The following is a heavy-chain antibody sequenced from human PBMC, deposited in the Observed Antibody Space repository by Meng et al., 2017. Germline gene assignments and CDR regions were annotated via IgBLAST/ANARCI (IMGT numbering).Heavy chain of an antibody. Sequence: QIHSQQSGPGLVKPSQTLSLICAISGDSVSSNSAAWNWIRQSPSRGLEWLGRAYYRSKWYHDYAESVKSRISIDPDTSKNQFSLQLRSVTPEDSAVYYCARGSYSFDSWGQRTLVTVSS. CDR1: GDSVSSNSAA. CDR2: AYYRSKWYH. D-gene: IGHD1-26*01. J-gene: IGHJ4*02. CDR3: ARGSYSFDS. V-gene: IGHV6-1*01.